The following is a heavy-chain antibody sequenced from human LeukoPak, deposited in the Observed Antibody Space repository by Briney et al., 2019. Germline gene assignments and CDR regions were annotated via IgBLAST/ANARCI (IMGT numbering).Heavy chain of an antibody. CDR2: IYYSGST. Sequence: SETLSLTCTVSGGSISSSSYYWGWIRQPPGQGLEWIGSIYYSGSTYYNPSLKSRVTISVDTSKNQFSLKLSSVTAADTAVYYCARDVSGWGFDYWGQGTLVTVYS. CDR1: GGSISSSSYY. V-gene: IGHV4-39*07. CDR3: ARDVSGWGFDY. D-gene: IGHD6-19*01. J-gene: IGHJ4*02.